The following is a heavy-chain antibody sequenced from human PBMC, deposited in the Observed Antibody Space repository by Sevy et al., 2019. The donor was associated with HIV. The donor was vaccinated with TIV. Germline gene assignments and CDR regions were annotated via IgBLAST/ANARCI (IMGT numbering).Heavy chain of an antibody. CDR3: AKTSGPYYYGSGSYYPY. Sequence: GGSLRLSCAASGFTFSSYAMSWVRQAPGKGLEWVSAISGSGGGTYYADSVKGRFTISRDNSKNTLYLQMNSLRAEDTAVYYCAKTSGPYYYGSGSYYPYWGQGTLVTVSS. J-gene: IGHJ4*02. CDR1: GFTFSSYA. CDR2: ISGSGGGT. V-gene: IGHV3-23*01. D-gene: IGHD3-10*01.